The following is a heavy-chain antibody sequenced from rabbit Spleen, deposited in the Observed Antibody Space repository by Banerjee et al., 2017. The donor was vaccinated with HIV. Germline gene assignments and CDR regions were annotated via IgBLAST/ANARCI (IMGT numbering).Heavy chain of an antibody. CDR3: ARWGPGSNGYGNFNL. Sequence: QEQLEESGGGLVKPGASLTLTCTASGIDFSSSYWICWVRQAPGKGLEWIACIYAGSSGSTYYASWAKGRFTISKTSSTTVTLQMTSLTAADTATYFCARWGPGSNGYGNFNLWGQGTLVTVS. D-gene: IGHD1-1*01. CDR2: IYAGSSGST. CDR1: GIDFSSSYW. V-gene: IGHV1S45*01. J-gene: IGHJ4*01.